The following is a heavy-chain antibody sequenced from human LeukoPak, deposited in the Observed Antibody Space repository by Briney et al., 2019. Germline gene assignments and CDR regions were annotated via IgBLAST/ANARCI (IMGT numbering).Heavy chain of an antibody. CDR3: ARGGYDILTGSFDY. Sequence: SETLSLTCTVSGGSISSSSYYWGWIRQSPGKGLEWIGSIYYSGSTYYNPSLKSRVTISVDTSKNQFSLKLSSVTAADTAVYYCARGGYDILTGSFDYWGQGTLVTVSS. D-gene: IGHD3-9*01. J-gene: IGHJ4*02. CDR2: IYYSGST. CDR1: GGSISSSSYY. V-gene: IGHV4-39*07.